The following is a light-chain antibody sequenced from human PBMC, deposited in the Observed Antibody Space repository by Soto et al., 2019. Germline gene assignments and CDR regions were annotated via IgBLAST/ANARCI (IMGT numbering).Light chain of an antibody. CDR3: QQYHNWPRST. CDR2: GAS. CDR1: QTVSRN. Sequence: EIVMTQSPATLSVSPGERVTLSCRASQTVSRNLAWYQQKPGRAPGLLIYGASTRATGVPARFSGSGSGTEFTLTISNLQSEDFAIYYCQQYHNWPRSTVGQGTKVDIK. J-gene: IGKJ2*01. V-gene: IGKV3-15*01.